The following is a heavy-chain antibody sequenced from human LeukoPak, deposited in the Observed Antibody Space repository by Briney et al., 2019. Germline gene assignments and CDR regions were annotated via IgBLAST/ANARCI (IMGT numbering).Heavy chain of an antibody. CDR2: INGSGDAT. V-gene: IGHV3-23*01. CDR3: AREGGRYDILTGYSDY. D-gene: IGHD3-9*01. CDR1: GFIFSHYT. Sequence: GGSLRLSCAVSGFIFSHYTMTWVRQAPGKGLEWVSSINGSGDATLYADSVMGRFTISRDNAKNTVSLQMNNLRAEDTAVYYCAREGGRYDILTGYSDYWGQGTLVTVSS. J-gene: IGHJ4*02.